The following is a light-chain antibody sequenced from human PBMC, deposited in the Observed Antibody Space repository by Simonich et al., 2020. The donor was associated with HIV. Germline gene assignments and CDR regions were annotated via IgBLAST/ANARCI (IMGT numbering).Light chain of an antibody. Sequence: ERVMTQSPATLSVSPGESATRSCRTSQRVSCNLALYQQKPGQAPRLLIYGASTRATGIPARFSGSGSGTEFTLTITSLQPDDFATYYCQQYKTNLSFGGGTKVDIK. J-gene: IGKJ4*01. CDR3: QQYKTNLS. CDR1: QRVSCN. V-gene: IGKV3-15*01. CDR2: GAS.